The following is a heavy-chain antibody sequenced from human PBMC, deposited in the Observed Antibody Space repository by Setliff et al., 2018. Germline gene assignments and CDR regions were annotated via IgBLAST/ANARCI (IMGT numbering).Heavy chain of an antibody. V-gene: IGHV1-18*04. CDR2: MNPNSGNT. J-gene: IGHJ3*02. CDR3: ARDPLTTNRRRAFDI. CDR1: GTTFNSHA. D-gene: IGHD4-17*01. Sequence: ASVKVSCKTSGTTFNSHAINWVRQAPGQGLEWMGWMNPNSGNTNYAQKLQGRVTMTTDTSTSTAYMELRSLRSDDTAVYYCARDPLTTNRRRAFDIWGQGTRVTVSS.